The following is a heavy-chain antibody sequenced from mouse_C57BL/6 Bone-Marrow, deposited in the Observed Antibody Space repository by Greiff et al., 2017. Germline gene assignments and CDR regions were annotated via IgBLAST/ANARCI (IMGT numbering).Heavy chain of an antibody. D-gene: IGHD2-3*01. V-gene: IGHV1-64*01. CDR2: IRPNSGST. CDR1: GYTFTSYW. Sequence: QVQLQQPGAGLVKPGASVSLSCTASGYTFTSYWMHWVQQSPGQGLEWLGMIRPNSGSTNYNEQFKSKATLTVDKSSSTAYMQLSSLTSEDSAVYYWARESGWLLRLDYWGQGTTLTVSS. J-gene: IGHJ2*01. CDR3: ARESGWLLRLDY.